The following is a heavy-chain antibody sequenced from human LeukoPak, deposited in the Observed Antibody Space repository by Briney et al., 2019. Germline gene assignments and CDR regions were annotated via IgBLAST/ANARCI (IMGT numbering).Heavy chain of an antibody. CDR3: VKGCSSTSCQETGNS. V-gene: IGHV3-64D*09. Sequence: GGSLRLSCSVSGFTFSTYAIHWVRQAPGKGLEYVSAISSNGDDTYYADSVKGRLTISRDNSKKTLYLQMSSLRVEDTAVYYCVKGCSSTSCQETGNSWGQGTQVTVSS. J-gene: IGHJ4*02. CDR1: GFTFSTYA. D-gene: IGHD2-2*01. CDR2: ISSNGDDT.